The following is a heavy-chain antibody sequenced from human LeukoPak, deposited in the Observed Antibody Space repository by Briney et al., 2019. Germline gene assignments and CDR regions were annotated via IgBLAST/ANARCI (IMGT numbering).Heavy chain of an antibody. V-gene: IGHV3-30*04. J-gene: IGHJ4*02. CDR3: ARDNYGRDY. CDR1: GFIFSNYA. CDR2: ISYDGSNK. Sequence: GGSLRLSCAASGFIFSNYAMHWVSQAPGKGPEWVAVISYDGSNKHYTDSVKGRFTISKDNSKNTLYLQMNSLRAEDTAVYYCARDNYGRDYWGQGTLVSVSS. D-gene: IGHD3-10*01.